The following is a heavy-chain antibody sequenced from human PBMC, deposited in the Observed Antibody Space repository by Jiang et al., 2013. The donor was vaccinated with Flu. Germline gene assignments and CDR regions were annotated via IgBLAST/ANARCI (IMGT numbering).Heavy chain of an antibody. V-gene: IGHV3-30*02. D-gene: IGHD2-8*01. Sequence: VQLVESGGGVVQPGGSLRLSCAASGFTFSSYGMHWVRQAPGKGLEWVAFIRYDGSNKYYADSVKGRFTISRDNSKNTLYLQMNSLRAEDTAVYYCVRCMLYRGYYYYYMDVWGKGTTVTVSS. CDR1: GFTFSSYG. J-gene: IGHJ6*03. CDR2: IRYDGSNK. CDR3: VRCMLYRGYYYYYMDV.